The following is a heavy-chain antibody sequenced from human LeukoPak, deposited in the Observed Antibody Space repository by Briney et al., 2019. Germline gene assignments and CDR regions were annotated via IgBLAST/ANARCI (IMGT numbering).Heavy chain of an antibody. CDR1: GGSFSGYY. J-gene: IGHJ5*02. CDR2: INHSGST. V-gene: IGHV4-34*01. CDR3: AREGTYYYGSGSYYSNWFDP. D-gene: IGHD3-10*01. Sequence: SETLSLTCAVYGGSFSGYYWSWIRQPPGKGLEWIGEINHSGSTNYNPSLKSRVTISVDTSKNQFSLKLSSVTAADTAVYYCAREGTYYYGSGSYYSNWFDPWGQGTLVTVSS.